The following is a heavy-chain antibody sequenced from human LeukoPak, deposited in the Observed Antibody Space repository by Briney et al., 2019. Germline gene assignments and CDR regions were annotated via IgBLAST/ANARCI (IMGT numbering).Heavy chain of an antibody. Sequence: SETLSPTCAVSAYSISSGYYWGWIRQPPGKGLEWIGSIYHSGSTYYNPSLNSRVTISLDTSKNQFSLKLRSVTAADTAMYYCARASGSGPYYPLDYWGQGTLVTVSS. D-gene: IGHD3-10*01. CDR3: ARASGSGPYYPLDY. J-gene: IGHJ4*02. CDR1: AYSISSGYY. CDR2: IYHSGST. V-gene: IGHV4-38-2*01.